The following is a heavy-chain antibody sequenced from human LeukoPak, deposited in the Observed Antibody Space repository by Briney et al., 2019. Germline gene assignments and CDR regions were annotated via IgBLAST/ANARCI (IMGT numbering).Heavy chain of an antibody. Sequence: SETLSLTCTVSGGSISSGDYYWSWIRQPPGKGLEWIGEINHSGSTNYNPSLKSRVTISVDTSKNQFSLKLSSVTAADTAVYYCARVRSYGSGSYYRINHFDYWGQGTLVTVSS. V-gene: IGHV4-39*07. D-gene: IGHD3-10*01. CDR1: GGSISSGDYY. CDR3: ARVRSYGSGSYYRINHFDY. J-gene: IGHJ4*02. CDR2: INHSGST.